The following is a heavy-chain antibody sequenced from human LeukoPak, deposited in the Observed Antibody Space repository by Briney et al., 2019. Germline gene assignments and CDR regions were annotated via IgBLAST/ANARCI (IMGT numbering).Heavy chain of an antibody. Sequence: SETLSLTCAVYGGSFSGYYWSWIRQPPGKGLEWIGEINHSGSTNYNPSLKSRVTISVDTSKNRFSLKLSSVTAADTAVYYCARHPTDYGSGSYYKRRVDWFDPWGQGTLVTVSS. CDR2: INHSGST. D-gene: IGHD3-10*01. CDR1: GGSFSGYY. CDR3: ARHPTDYGSGSYYKRRVDWFDP. V-gene: IGHV4-34*01. J-gene: IGHJ5*02.